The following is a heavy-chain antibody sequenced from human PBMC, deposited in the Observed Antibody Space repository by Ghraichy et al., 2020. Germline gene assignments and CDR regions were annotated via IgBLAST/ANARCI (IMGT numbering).Heavy chain of an antibody. CDR1: GFIFSSYE. J-gene: IGHJ5*02. CDR3: ARGTRAVTGTIRFDP. D-gene: IGHD6-19*01. V-gene: IGHV3-48*03. Sequence: LTCAASGFIFSSYEMNWVRQAPGKGLDWVSYISSDGSAMDHTDAVKGRFTISRDNAKNSLYLQMNSLRAEDTAVYYCARGTRAVTGTIRFDPWGQGTLVTVSS. CDR2: ISSDGSAM.